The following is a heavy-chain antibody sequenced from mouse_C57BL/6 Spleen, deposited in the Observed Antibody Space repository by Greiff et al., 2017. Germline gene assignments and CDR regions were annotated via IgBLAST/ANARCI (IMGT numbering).Heavy chain of an antibody. Sequence: QVTLQESGAELVRPGASVKLSCKASGYTFTSYSMHWVKQRPGQGLEWIGYINPSSGYTKYNQKFKDKATLTADKSSSTAYMQQSSLTSEDSAVYYCASRLSPDAMDYWGQGPTVTVSS. J-gene: IGHJ4*01. CDR2: INPSSGYT. CDR3: ASRLSPDAMDY. CDR1: GYTFTSYS. V-gene: IGHV1-4*01.